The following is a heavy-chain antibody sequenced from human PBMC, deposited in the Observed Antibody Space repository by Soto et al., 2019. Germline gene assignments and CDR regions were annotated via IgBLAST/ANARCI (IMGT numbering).Heavy chain of an antibody. D-gene: IGHD2-21*02. V-gene: IGHV4-59*01. CDR3: ARDLWGYCGTDCFPLDV. Sequence: SETLSLTCTVSGGSISGYYWSWIRQPPGKGLEWIGYMYNTGSTVYNPSFKSRVTISVDTSKNQFSLKLNSVTAADTAVYYWARDLWGYCGTDCFPLDVWGQGTTVT. J-gene: IGHJ6*02. CDR2: MYNTGST. CDR1: GGSISGYY.